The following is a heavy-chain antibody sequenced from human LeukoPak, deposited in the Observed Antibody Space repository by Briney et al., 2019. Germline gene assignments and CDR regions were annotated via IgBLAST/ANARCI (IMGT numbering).Heavy chain of an antibody. J-gene: IGHJ4*02. CDR2: ISGSGGST. Sequence: GGSLRLSCAASGFTFSSYAMSWARQAPGKGLEWVSAISGSGGSTYYADSVKGRFTISRDNSKNTLYLQMNSLRAEDTAVYYCAKDRDYGDYGGYFDYWGQGTLATVSS. D-gene: IGHD4-17*01. V-gene: IGHV3-23*01. CDR3: AKDRDYGDYGGYFDY. CDR1: GFTFSSYA.